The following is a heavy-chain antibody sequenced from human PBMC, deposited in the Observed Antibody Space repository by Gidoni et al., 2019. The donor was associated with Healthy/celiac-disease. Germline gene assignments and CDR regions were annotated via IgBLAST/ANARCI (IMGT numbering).Heavy chain of an antibody. D-gene: IGHD3-10*01. Sequence: EVQLVESGGGLVQPGGSLRLSFAASGFTFRTYAMTWFPQAPGKGLEWVSALSGSGVSTYCADSVNGRVTISRDNSKNTLYLKMNSLRAEDTAVYYCAKDLWQVLWFGELYPLGGMDVWGQGTTVTVSS. CDR3: AKDLWQVLWFGELYPLGGMDV. CDR1: GFTFRTYA. J-gene: IGHJ6*02. CDR2: LSGSGVST. V-gene: IGHV3-23*04.